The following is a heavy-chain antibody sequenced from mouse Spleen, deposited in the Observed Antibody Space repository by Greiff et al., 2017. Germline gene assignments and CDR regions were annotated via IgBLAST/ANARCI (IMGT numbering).Heavy chain of an antibody. CDR2: IYPGGGYT. Sequence: QVQLQQSGAELVRPGTSVKISCKASGYTFTNYWLGWVKQRPGHGLEWIGDIYPGGGYTNYNEKFKGKATLTADTSSSTAYMQLSSLTSEDSAVYFCARRDYYGSSPNWYFDVWGAGTTVTVSS. CDR1: GYTFTNYW. J-gene: IGHJ1*01. D-gene: IGHD1-1*01. CDR3: ARRDYYGSSPNWYFDV. V-gene: IGHV1-63*02.